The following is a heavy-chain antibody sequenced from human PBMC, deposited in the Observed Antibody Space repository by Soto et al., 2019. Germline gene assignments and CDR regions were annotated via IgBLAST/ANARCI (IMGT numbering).Heavy chain of an antibody. J-gene: IGHJ4*02. CDR1: GFTFSSYA. CDR3: AREEKEFSCFDY. Sequence: GESLKISCAASGFTFSSYAMHWVRQAPGKGLEYVSAISSNGGSTYYANSVKGRFTISRDNSKNTLYLQMGSLRAEDMAVYYCAREEKEFSCFDYWGQGTLVTVSS. CDR2: ISSNGGST. V-gene: IGHV3-64*01.